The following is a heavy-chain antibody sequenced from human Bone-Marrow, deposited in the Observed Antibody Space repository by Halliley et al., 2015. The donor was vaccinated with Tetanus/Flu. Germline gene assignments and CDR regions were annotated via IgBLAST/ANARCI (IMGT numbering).Heavy chain of an antibody. V-gene: IGHV4-61*01. D-gene: IGHD2-15*01. J-gene: IGHJ4*02. CDR1: GASISSGSPY. CDR3: TRGGGWLTDN. CDR2: IHYSGNT. Sequence: LSLTCSVSGASISSGSPYWGWIRQPPGKGLEWIGHIHYSGNTNYNPSLKNRVTISVDTSKNQFSLKLTSVTAADTAMYYCTRGGGWLTDNWGQGTLVSVST.